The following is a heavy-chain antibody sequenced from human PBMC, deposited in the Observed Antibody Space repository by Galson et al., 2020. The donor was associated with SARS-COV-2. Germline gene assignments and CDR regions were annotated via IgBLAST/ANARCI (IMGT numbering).Heavy chain of an antibody. CDR1: GGSFSGYY. CDR3: ARIQLWLNYYYYYGMDV. Sequence: SETLSLTCAVYGGSFSGYYWSWICQPPGKGLEWIGEINHSGSTNYNPSLKSRVTISVDTSKNQFSLKLSSVTAADTAVYYCARIQLWLNYYYYYGMDVWGQGTTVTVSS. D-gene: IGHD5-18*01. CDR2: INHSGST. J-gene: IGHJ6*02. V-gene: IGHV4-34*01.